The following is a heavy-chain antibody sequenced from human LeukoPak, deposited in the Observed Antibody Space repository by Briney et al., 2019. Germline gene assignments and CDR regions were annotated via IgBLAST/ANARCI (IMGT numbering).Heavy chain of an antibody. CDR3: ARGNYGSAFDI. CDR1: GGSISSYY. CDR2: IYYSGST. V-gene: IGHV4-59*01. Sequence: PSETLSLTCTVSGGSISSYYWSWIRQPPGKGLEWIGDIYYSGSTNYNPSLKSRVTISVDTSKNQFSLKLSSVTAADTAVYYCARGNYGSAFDIWGQGTMVTVSS. D-gene: IGHD4-17*01. J-gene: IGHJ3*02.